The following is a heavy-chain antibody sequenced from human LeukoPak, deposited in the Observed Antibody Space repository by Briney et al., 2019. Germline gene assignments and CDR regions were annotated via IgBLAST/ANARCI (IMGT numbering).Heavy chain of an antibody. CDR1: GFTFSSYS. CDR2: ISGSSYNI. J-gene: IGHJ4*02. V-gene: IGHV3-48*04. Sequence: GGSLRLSCAASGFTFSSYSMSWVRQARGKGVQWVSFISGSSYNINYADFVKGRFTISRHNAQNSLYLEMNSLRAEDTAVYYCARDIGGSYSAIDYWGQGTLVTVSS. CDR3: ARDIGGSYSAIDY. D-gene: IGHD1-26*01.